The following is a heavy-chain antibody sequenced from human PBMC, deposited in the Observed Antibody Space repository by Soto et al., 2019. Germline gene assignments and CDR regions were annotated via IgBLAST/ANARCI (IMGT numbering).Heavy chain of an antibody. Sequence: EVQLVESGGGLVKPGGSLRLSCAASGFTFSSYSMNWVRQAPGKGLEWVSSISSSSSYIYYADSVKGRFTISRDNAKNSRYLQMNSLRAEDTAVYYCARRRYGGGNGMDVWGQGTTVTVSS. J-gene: IGHJ6*02. CDR2: ISSSSSYI. D-gene: IGHD3-10*01. CDR3: ARRRYGGGNGMDV. CDR1: GFTFSSYS. V-gene: IGHV3-21*01.